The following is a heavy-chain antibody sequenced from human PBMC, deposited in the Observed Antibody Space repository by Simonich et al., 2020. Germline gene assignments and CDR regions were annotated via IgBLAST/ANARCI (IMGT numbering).Heavy chain of an antibody. J-gene: IGHJ4*02. CDR3: ARWAYSSSYFDY. CDR2: IYYRGST. CDR1: GGSISSSSYY. Sequence: QLQLQESGPGLVKPSETLSLTCTVSGGSISSSSYYWGWIHQPPGKGLEWIGRIYYRGSTYYNPSLKGRVTISVDTSKNRFSLKLSSVTAADTAVYYCARWAYSSSYFDYWGQGTLVTVSS. D-gene: IGHD6-6*01. V-gene: IGHV4-39*01.